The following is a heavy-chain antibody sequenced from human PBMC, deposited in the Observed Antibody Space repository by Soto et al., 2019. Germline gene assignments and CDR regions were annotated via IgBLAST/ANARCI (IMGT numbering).Heavy chain of an antibody. J-gene: IGHJ4*02. Sequence: QVQLVESGGGVVQPGRSLRLSCAASGFTVSSYAMHWVRQAPGKGLEWVAVISYDGSNKYYADSVKGRFTISRDNSKNTLYLQMNSLRAEATAVYYCARTADVPDYWGQGTLVTVSS. V-gene: IGHV3-30-3*01. CDR1: GFTVSSYA. CDR2: ISYDGSNK. CDR3: ARTADVPDY. D-gene: IGHD2-2*01.